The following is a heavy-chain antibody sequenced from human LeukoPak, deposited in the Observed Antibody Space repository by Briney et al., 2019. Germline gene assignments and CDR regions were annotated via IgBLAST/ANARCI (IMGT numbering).Heavy chain of an antibody. CDR1: GYTFTSYG. J-gene: IGHJ4*02. V-gene: IGHV1-18*01. CDR2: ISAYNGNT. CDR3: ARDRESGSYYPKPCDY. D-gene: IGHD1-26*01. Sequence: ASGKVSCKASGYTFTSYGISWVRQAPGQGLEWMGWISAYNGNTNYAQKLQGRVTMTTDTSTSTAYMELRSLRSDDTAVYYCARDRESGSYYPKPCDYWGQGTLVTVSS.